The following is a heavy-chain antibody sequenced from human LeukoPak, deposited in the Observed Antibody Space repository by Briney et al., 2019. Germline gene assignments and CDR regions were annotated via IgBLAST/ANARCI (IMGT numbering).Heavy chain of an antibody. Sequence: SETLSLTCTVSGGSISSYYWSWIRQPPGKGLEWIGYMYYSGSTNYNPSLKSRVTISVDMSKNQFSLKLSSVTAADTAVYYCAKEDSSGYYLSFDYWGQGALVTVSS. V-gene: IGHV4-59*12. CDR1: GGSISSYY. J-gene: IGHJ4*02. CDR2: MYYSGST. CDR3: AKEDSSGYYLSFDY. D-gene: IGHD3-22*01.